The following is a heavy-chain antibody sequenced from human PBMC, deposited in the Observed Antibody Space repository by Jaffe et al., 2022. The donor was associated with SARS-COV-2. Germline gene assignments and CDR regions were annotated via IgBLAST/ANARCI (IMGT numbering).Heavy chain of an antibody. D-gene: IGHD3-16*01. CDR3: ATFYAGSY. CDR2: IYNDGNT. V-gene: IGHV3-66*02. Sequence: EVQVVESGGGLVQPGGSLRLSCGVSGSTVSTIHMAWLRQAPGGGPEWVSVIYNDGNTFYGDSVRGRFTISRDNSKNTVHLQMNSLRDEDTAVYYCATFYAGSYWGQGTLVTVSS. J-gene: IGHJ4*02. CDR1: GSTVSTIH.